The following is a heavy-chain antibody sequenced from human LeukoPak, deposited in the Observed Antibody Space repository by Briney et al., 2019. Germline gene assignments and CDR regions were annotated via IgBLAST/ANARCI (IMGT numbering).Heavy chain of an antibody. J-gene: IGHJ3*01. D-gene: IGHD3-10*01. CDR2: INQDGSDM. Sequence: GGSLRLSCAASGFTFSSYAMNWVRLTPGKGLEWVAKINQDGSDMYYVDSVKGRFFVSRDNARNLVYLQMNSLRVDDTAVYYCARDFPGIGRGTFDFWGQGTIIIVSS. CDR1: GFTFSSYA. CDR3: ARDFPGIGRGTFDF. V-gene: IGHV3-7*03.